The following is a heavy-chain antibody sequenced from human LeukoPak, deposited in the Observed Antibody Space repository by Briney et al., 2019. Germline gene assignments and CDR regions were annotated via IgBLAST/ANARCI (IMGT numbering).Heavy chain of an antibody. CDR1: VGSISSYY. CDR3: ARVGGHYDILTGYYEGRGAFDI. D-gene: IGHD3-9*01. J-gene: IGHJ3*02. Sequence: ASETLSLTCTVSVGSISSYYWSWIRQPPGKGLEWIGYIYYSRSTNYNPSLKSRVTISVDTSKSQFSLKLSSVTAADTAVYYCARVGGHYDILTGYYEGRGAFDIWGQGTMVTVSS. CDR2: IYYSRST. V-gene: IGHV4-59*01.